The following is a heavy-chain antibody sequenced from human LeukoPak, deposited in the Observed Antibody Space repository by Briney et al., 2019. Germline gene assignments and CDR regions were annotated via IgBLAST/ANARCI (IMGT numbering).Heavy chain of an antibody. Sequence: PGGSLRLSCAASGFTFSNYWMHWVRQAPGKGLVWVSGINRNGSSTDYLDSVKGPFTTSRDNARNTLYLQINSLRAENTAVYYCTRVPYVFDLWGQGTMVTVSS. CDR2: INRNGSST. CDR3: TRVPYVFDL. J-gene: IGHJ3*01. V-gene: IGHV3-74*01. CDR1: GFTFSNYW.